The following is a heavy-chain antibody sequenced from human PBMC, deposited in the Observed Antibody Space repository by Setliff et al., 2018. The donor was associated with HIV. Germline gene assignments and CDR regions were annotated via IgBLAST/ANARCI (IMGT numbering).Heavy chain of an antibody. V-gene: IGHV3-7*03. Sequence: GGSLRLSCAASGFTFSDYWMTWVRQAPGKGLEWVANIKQDGSEKYCVDSVKGRFTISRDNAKNSLYLQMNSLGAEDTAVYYCTGWGSGWPQNYWVQGTLVTVSS. CDR2: IKQDGSEK. CDR3: TGWGSGWPQNY. J-gene: IGHJ4*02. CDR1: GFTFSDYW. D-gene: IGHD6-19*01.